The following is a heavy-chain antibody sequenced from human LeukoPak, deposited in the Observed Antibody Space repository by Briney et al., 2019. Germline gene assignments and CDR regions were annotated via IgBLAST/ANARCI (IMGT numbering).Heavy chain of an antibody. Sequence: GGSLRLSCAASGFTVSSNYMSWVRQAPGKGLEWVSVIYSGGSTYYADSVKGRFTISRDNSKNTLYLQMNSLRVEDTAVYYCAKDPTNWGYYYMDVWGKGTTVTVS. CDR3: AKDPTNWGYYYMDV. D-gene: IGHD7-27*01. CDR2: IYSGGST. V-gene: IGHV3-53*01. CDR1: GFTVSSNY. J-gene: IGHJ6*03.